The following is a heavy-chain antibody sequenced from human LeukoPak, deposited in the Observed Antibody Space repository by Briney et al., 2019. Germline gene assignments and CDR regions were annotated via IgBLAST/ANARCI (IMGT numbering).Heavy chain of an antibody. CDR3: ARDFYASGSCDY. V-gene: IGHV3-7*01. CDR2: IKQDGSAK. Sequence: SGGSLRLSCAASGFTFSSYGMHWVRQAPGKGLEWVANIKQDGSAKHYVDSVKGRFTISRDNAKNSLYLQMNSLRVEDTAVYYCARDFYASGSCDYWGQGILVTVSS. J-gene: IGHJ4*02. D-gene: IGHD3-10*01. CDR1: GFTFSSYG.